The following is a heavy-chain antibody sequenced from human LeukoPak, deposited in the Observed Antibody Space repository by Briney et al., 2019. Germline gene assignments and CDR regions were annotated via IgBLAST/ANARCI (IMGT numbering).Heavy chain of an antibody. V-gene: IGHV1-18*01. D-gene: IGHD2-2*01. CDR2: ISAYNGNT. CDR3: ARYCSSTSCSIPDAFDI. Sequence: ASVKVSCKASGYTFTSYGISWVRQAPGQGLEWMGWISAYNGNTNYAQKLQGRVTMTTDTSTSTAYMELGSLRSDDTAVYYCARYCSSTSCSIPDAFDIWGQGTMVTVSS. CDR1: GYTFTSYG. J-gene: IGHJ3*02.